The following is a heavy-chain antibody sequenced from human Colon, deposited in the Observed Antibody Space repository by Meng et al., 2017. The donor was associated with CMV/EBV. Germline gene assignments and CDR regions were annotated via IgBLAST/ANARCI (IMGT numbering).Heavy chain of an antibody. CDR3: ARVVVVPAAILRSWFDP. Sequence: ASVKVSCKASGYTFTDFYLHWLRQAPGQGLEWMGWISAYNGNTNYAQKLQGRVTMTTDTSTSTAYMELRSLRSDDTAVYYCARVVVVPAAILRSWFDPWGQGTLVTVSS. V-gene: IGHV1-18*04. D-gene: IGHD2-2*02. CDR2: ISAYNGNT. J-gene: IGHJ5*02. CDR1: GYTFTDFY.